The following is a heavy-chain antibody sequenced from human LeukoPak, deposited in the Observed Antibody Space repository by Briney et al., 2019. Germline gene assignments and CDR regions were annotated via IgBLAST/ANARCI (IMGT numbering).Heavy chain of an antibody. CDR3: ATSRDVLLWFGELY. Sequence: PGGSLRLSCAASGFTFSSYWMSWVRQAPGKGLEWVANIKQEGSEKYYVDSVKGRFTISRDNAKNSLYLQMNSLRAEDTAVYYCATSRDVLLWFGELYWGQGTLVTVSS. V-gene: IGHV3-7*01. CDR1: GFTFSSYW. D-gene: IGHD3-10*01. J-gene: IGHJ4*02. CDR2: IKQEGSEK.